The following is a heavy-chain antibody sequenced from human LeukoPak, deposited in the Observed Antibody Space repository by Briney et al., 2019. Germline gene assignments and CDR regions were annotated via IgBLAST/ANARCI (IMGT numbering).Heavy chain of an antibody. V-gene: IGHV1-18*01. CDR2: ISAYNGNT. CDR1: GYTFTSYG. D-gene: IGHD4-17*01. J-gene: IGHJ4*02. Sequence: ASVKVSCKASGYTFTSYGISWVRQAPGQGLEWMGWISAYNGNTNYAQKLQGRVTMTTDTSTSTAYMELRSLRSDDTAVYYCARDDYGDSWFRFDYWGQGTLVTVSS. CDR3: ARDDYGDSWFRFDY.